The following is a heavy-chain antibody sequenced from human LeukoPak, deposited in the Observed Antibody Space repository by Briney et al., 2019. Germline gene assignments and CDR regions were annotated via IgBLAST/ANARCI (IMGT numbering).Heavy chain of an antibody. CDR2: INHSGST. V-gene: IGHV4-34*01. D-gene: IGHD4-17*01. Sequence: PSETLSLTCAVYGGSFSGYYWSWIRQPPGKGLEWIGEINHSGSTNYNPSLKSRVTISVDTPKNQFSLKLSSVTAADTAVYYCARLAVTTGRGFDPWGQGTLVTVSS. CDR3: ARLAVTTGRGFDP. CDR1: GGSFSGYY. J-gene: IGHJ5*02.